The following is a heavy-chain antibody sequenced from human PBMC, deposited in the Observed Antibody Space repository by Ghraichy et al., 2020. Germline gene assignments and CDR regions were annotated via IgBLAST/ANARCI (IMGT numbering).Heavy chain of an antibody. D-gene: IGHD3-3*01. V-gene: IGHV3-21*01. Sequence: GGSLRLSCAASGFTFSSYSMNWVRQAPGKGLEWVSSISSSSSYIYYADSVKGRFTISRDNAKNSLYLQMNSLRAEDTAVYYCARDDEDNTYYDFWRNYYYYYGMDVWGQGTTVTVSS. CDR3: ARDDEDNTYYDFWRNYYYYYGMDV. CDR2: ISSSSSYI. J-gene: IGHJ6*02. CDR1: GFTFSSYS.